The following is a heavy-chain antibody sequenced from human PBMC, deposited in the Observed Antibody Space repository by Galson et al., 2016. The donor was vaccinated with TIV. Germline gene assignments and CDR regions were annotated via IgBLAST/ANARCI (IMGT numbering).Heavy chain of an antibody. V-gene: IGHV1-69*05. J-gene: IGHJ6*01. Sequence: SVKVSCKASGGTFSSYVIKWVRQAPGQGLEWMGEIIPMFGTANYAQKFQGRVTITTDESTSTAYMELSSLKSEDTAVKYCAKDLNTAFDTHYSYYGLDVWGQGTTVIVSS. D-gene: IGHD5-18*01. CDR1: GGTFSSYV. CDR2: IIPMFGTA. CDR3: AKDLNTAFDTHYSYYGLDV.